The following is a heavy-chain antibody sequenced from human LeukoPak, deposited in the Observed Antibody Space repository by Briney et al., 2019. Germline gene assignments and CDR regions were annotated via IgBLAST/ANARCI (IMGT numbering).Heavy chain of an antibody. D-gene: IGHD6-19*01. CDR2: IYSGGST. V-gene: IGHV3-66*01. J-gene: IGHJ4*02. CDR3: ARGVRYSSCWYYFDY. CDR1: GFAFSPHA. Sequence: GGSLRLSSEASGFAFSPHAMSWVRQAPGKGLEWVSVIYSGGSTYYADSVKGRFTISRDNSKNTLYLQMNSLRAEDTAVYYCARGVRYSSCWYYFDYWGQGTLVTVSS.